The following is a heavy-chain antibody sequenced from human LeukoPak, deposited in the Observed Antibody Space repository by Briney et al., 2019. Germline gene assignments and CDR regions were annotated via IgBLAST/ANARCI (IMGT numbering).Heavy chain of an antibody. CDR3: AKDLGAITRGLCDY. D-gene: IGHD1-26*01. CDR1: GITFSSYT. J-gene: IGHJ4*02. Sequence: GGSLRLSCAASGITFSSYTMTWVRQAPGKGLEWVSSISASGGSTYYADSVKGRFTISRDNSKNKLYLQMNSLRAEDTAVYYCAKDLGAITRGLCDYWGQGTLVTVSS. CDR2: ISASGGST. V-gene: IGHV3-23*01.